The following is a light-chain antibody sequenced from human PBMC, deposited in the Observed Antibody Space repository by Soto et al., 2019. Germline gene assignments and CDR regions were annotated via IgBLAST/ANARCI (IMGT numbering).Light chain of an antibody. CDR3: QQYNSYSRT. CDR1: QSISSW. J-gene: IGKJ1*01. Sequence: DIQMTQSPSTLSASVGDRVTVTCRASQSISSWLAWYQQKPGKAPKLLIYDASSLQSGVPSRFTGSGSGTEFTLTISSLQPDDFANYYCQQYNSYSRTFGQGTK. V-gene: IGKV1-5*01. CDR2: DAS.